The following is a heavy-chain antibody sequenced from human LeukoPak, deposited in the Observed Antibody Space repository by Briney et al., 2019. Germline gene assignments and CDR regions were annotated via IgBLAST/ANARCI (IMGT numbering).Heavy chain of an antibody. V-gene: IGHV4-34*01. CDR1: GGSFSGYY. CDR2: INHSGST. D-gene: IGHD3-10*01. CDR3: PRLDSVVDY. J-gene: IGHJ4*02. Sequence: SETLSLTCAVYGGSFSGYYWSWIRQPPGKGLEWIGEINHSGSTYYNPSLKSRVTISVDTSKNQFSLKLSSVTAADTAVYYCPRLDSVVDYWGQGTLVTVSS.